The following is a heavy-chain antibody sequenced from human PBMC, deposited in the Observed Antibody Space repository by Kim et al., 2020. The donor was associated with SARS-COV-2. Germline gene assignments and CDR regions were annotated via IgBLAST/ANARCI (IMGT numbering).Heavy chain of an antibody. CDR2: IAYDGSNK. V-gene: IGHV3-30*03. CDR3: ARVVIAWSREDYQCFDK. J-gene: IGHJ4*02. Sequence: GGSLRLSCAASGFDFIKYAMHWVRQAPGKGLEWVAAIAYDGSNKYYADSVKGRFTISRDNSKNTLYLQMNSLRAGDTAVYHCARVVIAWSREDYQCFDKWGQGTPVTVSS. D-gene: IGHD3-3*01. CDR1: GFDFIKYA.